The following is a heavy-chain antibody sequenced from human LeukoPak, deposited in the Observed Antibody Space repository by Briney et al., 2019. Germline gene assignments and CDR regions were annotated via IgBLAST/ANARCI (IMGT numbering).Heavy chain of an antibody. CDR3: AKDHSSYQENYFDY. J-gene: IGHJ4*02. CDR2: ISYDGSNK. D-gene: IGHD1-26*01. Sequence: GRSLRLSCAASGFTFSSYGMHWVRQAPGKGLEWVAVISYDGSNKYYADSVKGRFTISRDNSKNTLYLQMSSLRAEDTAVYYCAKDHSSYQENYFDYWGQGTLVTVSS. V-gene: IGHV3-30*18. CDR1: GFTFSSYG.